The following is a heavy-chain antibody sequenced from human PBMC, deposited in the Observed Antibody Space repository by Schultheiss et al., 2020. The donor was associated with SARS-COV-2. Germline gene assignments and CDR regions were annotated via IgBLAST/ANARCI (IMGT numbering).Heavy chain of an antibody. V-gene: IGHV3-11*06. D-gene: IGHD3-22*01. Sequence: GGSLRLSCAASGFTFSDYYMSWIRQAPGKGLEWVSYINSSSSYTNYTDSVKGRFTISRDNAKNSLYLQMNSLRAEDTAVYYCARFAINYDSSGYYYFDYWGQGTLVTVSS. CDR1: GFTFSDYY. CDR3: ARFAINYDSSGYYYFDY. J-gene: IGHJ4*02. CDR2: INSSSSYT.